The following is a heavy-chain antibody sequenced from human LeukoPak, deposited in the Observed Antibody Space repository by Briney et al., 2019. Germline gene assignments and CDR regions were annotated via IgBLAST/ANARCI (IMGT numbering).Heavy chain of an antibody. CDR1: GYTFTSYG. CDR3: ARDGYSYGYRWIYYYYYMDV. J-gene: IGHJ6*03. CDR2: ISAYNGNT. V-gene: IGHV1-18*01. Sequence: ASVTVSCKASGYTFTSYGISWVRQAPGQGLEWMGWISAYNGNTNYAQKLQGRVTMTTDTSTSTAYMELRSLRPDDTAVYYCARDGYSYGYRWIYYYYYMDVWGKGTTVTVSS. D-gene: IGHD5-18*01.